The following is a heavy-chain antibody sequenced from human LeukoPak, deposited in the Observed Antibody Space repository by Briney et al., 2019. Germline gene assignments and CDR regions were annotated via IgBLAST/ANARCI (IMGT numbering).Heavy chain of an antibody. V-gene: IGHV4-38-2*02. CDR3: ARYLYSGSYSPIDY. D-gene: IGHD1-26*01. J-gene: IGHJ4*02. CDR2: IYYSGST. CDR1: GYSLSSGYY. Sequence: SETLSLTCTVSGYSLSSGYYWGWIRQPPGKGLEWIGSIYYSGSTYYNPSLKSRVTISVDTSKNQFSLKLSSVTAADTAVYYCARYLYSGSYSPIDYWGQGTLVTVSS.